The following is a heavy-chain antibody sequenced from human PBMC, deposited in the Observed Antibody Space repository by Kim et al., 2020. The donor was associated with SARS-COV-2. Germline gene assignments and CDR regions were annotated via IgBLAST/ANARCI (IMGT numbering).Heavy chain of an antibody. V-gene: IGHV1-46*01. CDR2: INPSCGST. J-gene: IGHJ4*02. CDR1: GYTFTSYY. D-gene: IGHD6-6*01. CDR3: AREASEYPGPDY. Sequence: ASVKVSCKASGYTFTSYYMHWVRQAPGQGLEWMGIINPSCGSTSYAQKFQGRVTMTRDTSTSTVYMELSSLRSEDRAVYYCAREASEYPGPDYWGQGTLVTGSS.